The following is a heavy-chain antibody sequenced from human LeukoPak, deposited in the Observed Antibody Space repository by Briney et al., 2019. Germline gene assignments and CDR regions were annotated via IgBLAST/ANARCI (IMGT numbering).Heavy chain of an antibody. J-gene: IGHJ5*01. CDR2: IKPDGSET. Sequence: GGSLRLSCAASGFSFSSNWMSWFRQAPGKGLEWVAHIKPDGSETYYVDSVKGRFTISRDNAKNSAYLQMYSLRVDDTAVYYCATAVSVAGDSWGQGTLVTVSS. CDR3: ATAVSVAGDS. CDR1: GFSFSSNW. D-gene: IGHD6-19*01. V-gene: IGHV3-7*01.